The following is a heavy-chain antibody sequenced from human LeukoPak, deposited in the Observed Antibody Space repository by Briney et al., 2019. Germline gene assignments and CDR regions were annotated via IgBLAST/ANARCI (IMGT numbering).Heavy chain of an antibody. CDR2: ISAYNGNT. Sequence: ASVKVSCKASGYTFTSYGISWVRQAPGQGLEWMGWISAYNGNTNYAQKLQGRVTMTTATSTSTAYMELRSLRSDDTAVYYCARDRRGYYDSSGPTPNWFDPWGQGTLVTVSS. CDR3: ARDRRGYYDSSGPTPNWFDP. CDR1: GYTFTSYG. V-gene: IGHV1-18*01. J-gene: IGHJ5*02. D-gene: IGHD3-22*01.